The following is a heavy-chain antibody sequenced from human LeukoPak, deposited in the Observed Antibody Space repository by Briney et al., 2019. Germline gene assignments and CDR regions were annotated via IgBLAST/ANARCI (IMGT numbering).Heavy chain of an antibody. V-gene: IGHV4-4*02. Sequence: SGTLSLTCAVSGGSISSSNWWSWVRQPPGKGLEWIGSIYYSGSTYYNPSLKSRVTISVDTSKNQFSLKLSSVTAADTAVYYCASRSTVVTLGYFDYWGQGTLVTVSS. CDR1: GGSISSSNW. J-gene: IGHJ4*02. D-gene: IGHD4-23*01. CDR2: IYYSGST. CDR3: ASRSTVVTLGYFDY.